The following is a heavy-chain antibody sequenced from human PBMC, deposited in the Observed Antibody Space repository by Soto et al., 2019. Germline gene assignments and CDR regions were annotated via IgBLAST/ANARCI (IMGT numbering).Heavy chain of an antibody. D-gene: IGHD3-3*01. J-gene: IGHJ5*02. CDR2: IIPIFGTA. V-gene: IGHV1-69*13. CDR3: ARDQNYDFWSGYSFDP. Sequence: SVKVSCKASGGTFSSYAISWVRQAPGQGLEWMGGIIPIFGTANYAQKFQGRVTITADESTSTAYMELSSLRSEDTAVYYCARDQNYDFWSGYSFDPWGQGTLVTVSS. CDR1: GGTFSSYA.